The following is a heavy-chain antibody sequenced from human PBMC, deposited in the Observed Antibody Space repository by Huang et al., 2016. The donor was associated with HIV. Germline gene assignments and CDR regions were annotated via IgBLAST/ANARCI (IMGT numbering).Heavy chain of an antibody. J-gene: IGHJ4*02. V-gene: IGHV3-23*01. CDR2: IIGTGNTP. Sequence: EVQLLESGGGLVQPGGSLRLSCAASGFNFNSYAMSWCRQAPGKGLEWVSAIIGTGNTPYYADSVKGRFTIARDNARNTLYLQLNSLRPDDTAIYYCAKVRGSGSFYNDNWGQGTLVTVSS. CDR1: GFNFNSYA. D-gene: IGHD3-10*01. CDR3: AKVRGSGSFYNDN.